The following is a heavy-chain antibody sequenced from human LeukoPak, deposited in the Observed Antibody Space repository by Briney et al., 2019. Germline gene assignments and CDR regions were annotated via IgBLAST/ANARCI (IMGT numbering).Heavy chain of an antibody. CDR3: ARETDSTLFDY. Sequence: EGSLRLSCAVSGFTFSSYEMNWVRQAPGKGLEWLSYISSTGSTIYYADSVKGRFTISRDNAKNSLYLQMNSLRAEDTAVYYCARETDSTLFDYWGQGTLVTVSS. D-gene: IGHD2-2*01. J-gene: IGHJ4*02. CDR1: GFTFSSYE. CDR2: ISSTGSTI. V-gene: IGHV3-48*03.